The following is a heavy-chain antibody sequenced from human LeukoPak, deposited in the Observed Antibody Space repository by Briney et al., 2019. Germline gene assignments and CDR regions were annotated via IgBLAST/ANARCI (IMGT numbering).Heavy chain of an antibody. Sequence: GGSLRLSCAASGFTFDDYAMHWVRQAPGKGLEWVSGISWNSGSIGYADSVKRRFTISRDNAKNSLYLQMNSLRGEDTALYYWEKASAAAGRVIDYWGQGTLVTVSS. D-gene: IGHD6-13*01. CDR2: ISWNSGSI. V-gene: IGHV3-9*01. CDR3: EKASAAAGRVIDY. J-gene: IGHJ4*02. CDR1: GFTFDDYA.